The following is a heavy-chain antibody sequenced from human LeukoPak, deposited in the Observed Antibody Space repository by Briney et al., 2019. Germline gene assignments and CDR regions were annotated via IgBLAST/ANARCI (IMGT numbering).Heavy chain of an antibody. D-gene: IGHD6-13*01. CDR2: INHSGST. Sequence: PSETRSLTCAVYGGSFSGYYWSWIRQPPGKGLEWIGEINHSGSTNYNPSLKSRVTISVDTSKNQFSLKLSSVTAADTAVYYCARPGAAGYYYYYMDVWGKGTTVTISS. CDR3: ARPGAAGYYYYYMDV. J-gene: IGHJ6*03. CDR1: GGSFSGYY. V-gene: IGHV4-34*01.